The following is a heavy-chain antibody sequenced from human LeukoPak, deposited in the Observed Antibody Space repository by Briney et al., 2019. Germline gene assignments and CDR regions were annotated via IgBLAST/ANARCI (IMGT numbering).Heavy chain of an antibody. D-gene: IGHD5-12*01. CDR3: ARGRSTGYPYCFEY. CDR2: MNPTSGST. V-gene: IGHV1-8*03. J-gene: IGHJ4*02. Sequence: ASVKLSFTASGYTFTSYDINWVRQAPGPGLERMGRMNPTSGSTGYAQNFQCRVTITRNTSISTCYLELSGLRSEDTAVYSCARGRSTGYPYCFEYWGQGTLVTVSS. CDR1: GYTFTSYD.